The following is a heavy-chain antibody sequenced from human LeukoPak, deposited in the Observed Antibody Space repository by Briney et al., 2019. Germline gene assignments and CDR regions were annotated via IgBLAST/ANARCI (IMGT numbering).Heavy chain of an antibody. D-gene: IGHD2-15*01. CDR1: GRSLSGYY. CDR2: STNSANG. V-gene: IGHV4-34*01. CDR3: ARGRRTYSIGGYFDS. Sequence: PSDTLSLTCAVYGRSLSGYYWSWIRQPPGKGREWNGASTNSANGTYNPTRKSRVAMSVDPSKNQFSLTLSSVTAADTAVYYCARGRRTYSIGGYFDSWGRGSLVTVSS. J-gene: IGHJ2*01.